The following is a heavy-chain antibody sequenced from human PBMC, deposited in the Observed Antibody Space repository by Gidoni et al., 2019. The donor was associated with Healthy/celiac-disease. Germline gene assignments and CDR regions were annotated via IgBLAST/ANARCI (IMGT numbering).Heavy chain of an antibody. CDR1: GYTFTSYG. V-gene: IGHV1-18*04. Sequence: QVQLVQSGAEVKKPGASVKVSCKASGYTFTSYGISWVRQAPGQGLEWMGWISAYNGNTNYAQKRQGRVTMTTDTSTSTAYMELRSLRSDDTAVYYCAREVRPGIAVAECWFDPWGQGTLVTVSS. J-gene: IGHJ5*02. D-gene: IGHD6-19*01. CDR2: ISAYNGNT. CDR3: AREVRPGIAVAECWFDP.